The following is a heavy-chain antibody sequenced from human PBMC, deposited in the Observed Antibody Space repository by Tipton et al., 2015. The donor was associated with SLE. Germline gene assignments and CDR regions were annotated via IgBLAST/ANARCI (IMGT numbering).Heavy chain of an antibody. CDR1: GDSISSGTYY. V-gene: IGHV4-61*02. J-gene: IGHJ1*01. Sequence: TLSLTCSVSGDSISSGTYYWSWVRQPAGKGLEWIGRTYPSGSTNYNPSLKSRVTISVDTSKNQFSLKLSSVTAADTAVYYCAREDLQAYWGQGTLVTVSS. CDR3: AREDLQAY. CDR2: TYPSGST.